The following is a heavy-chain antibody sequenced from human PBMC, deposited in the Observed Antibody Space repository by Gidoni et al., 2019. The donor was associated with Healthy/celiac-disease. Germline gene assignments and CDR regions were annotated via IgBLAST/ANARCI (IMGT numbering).Heavy chain of an antibody. CDR3: ARDLFDFILPTYYFDY. V-gene: IGHV3-7*03. Sequence: EVQLVESGGGLVQPGGSLRLSCAASGFTFSSYWMSWVRQATGKGLEWVANIKQDGSEKYYVDSVKGRFTISRDNAKNSLYLQMNSLRAEDTAVYYCARDLFDFILPTYYFDYWGQGTLVTVSS. J-gene: IGHJ4*02. D-gene: IGHD3-3*01. CDR1: GFTFSSYW. CDR2: IKQDGSEK.